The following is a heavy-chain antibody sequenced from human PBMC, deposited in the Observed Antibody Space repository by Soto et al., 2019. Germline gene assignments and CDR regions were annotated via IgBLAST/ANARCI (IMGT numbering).Heavy chain of an antibody. CDR3: AADTYSSSLLKNYYYYGMDV. CDR1: GFTFTSSA. Sequence: SVKVSCKASGFTFTSSAVQWVRQARGQRLEWIGWIVVGSGNTNYAQKFQERVTITRDMSTSTAYMELSSLRSEDTAVYYCAADTYSSSLLKNYYYYGMDVWGQGTTVTVS. V-gene: IGHV1-58*01. CDR2: IVVGSGNT. D-gene: IGHD6-13*01. J-gene: IGHJ6*02.